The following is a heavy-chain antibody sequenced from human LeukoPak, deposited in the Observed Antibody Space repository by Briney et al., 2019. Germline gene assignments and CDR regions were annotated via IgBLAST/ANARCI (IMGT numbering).Heavy chain of an antibody. CDR1: GFTFRNYA. J-gene: IGHJ3*02. D-gene: IGHD1-26*01. CDR3: AREPVGAFDI. Sequence: GGSLRLSCGASGFTFRNYAMHWVRQAPGKGLEWVAIISFDGSNIQFGDSVRGRFTISRDNSKNTLYLQMNSLRAEDTAVYYCAREPVGAFDIWGQGTMVTVSS. V-gene: IGHV3-30*03. CDR2: ISFDGSNI.